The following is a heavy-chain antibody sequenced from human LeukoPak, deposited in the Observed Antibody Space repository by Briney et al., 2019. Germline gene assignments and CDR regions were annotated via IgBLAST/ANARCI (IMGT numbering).Heavy chain of an antibody. Sequence: GASVKVSCKDSGYTFTSHAMNWVRQAPGQGLEWMGWIDPDSGGTNYAQKFQGRVTMTRDTSISTAYMELSRLRSDDTAVYYCAREALWGVRGVIDYWGQGTLVTVSS. D-gene: IGHD3-10*01. V-gene: IGHV1-2*02. CDR3: AREALWGVRGVIDY. J-gene: IGHJ4*02. CDR2: IDPDSGGT. CDR1: GYTFTSHA.